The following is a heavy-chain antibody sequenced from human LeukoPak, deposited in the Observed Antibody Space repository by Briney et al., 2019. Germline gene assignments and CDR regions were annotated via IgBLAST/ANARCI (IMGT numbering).Heavy chain of an antibody. D-gene: IGHD3-16*02. CDR1: GFTFGAYW. J-gene: IGHJ4*02. CDR3: ARHIVGEQNFDY. CDR2: IKDDGSAQ. V-gene: IGHV3-7*01. Sequence: GGSLRLPCAASGFTFGAYWMSWFSQAPGKGPEWVASIKDDGSAQFYVDSLEGRFTISRDNAKNTLYLQMDTMRVEDTAVYYCARHIVGEQNFDYWSQGTLVTVSS.